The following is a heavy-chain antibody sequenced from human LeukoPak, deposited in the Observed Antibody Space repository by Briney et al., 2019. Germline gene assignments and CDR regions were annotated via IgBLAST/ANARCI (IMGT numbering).Heavy chain of an antibody. CDR1: GFTFTTYW. CDR3: ARAATVIGTDAFDI. J-gene: IGHJ3*02. V-gene: IGHV3-66*01. Sequence: GGSLRLSCEASGFTFTTYWIHWVRQAPGKGLEWVSVIYSGGSTYYADSVKGRFTISRDNSKNTLYLQMNSLRAEDTAVYYCARAATVIGTDAFDIWGQGTMVTVSS. CDR2: IYSGGST. D-gene: IGHD4-17*01.